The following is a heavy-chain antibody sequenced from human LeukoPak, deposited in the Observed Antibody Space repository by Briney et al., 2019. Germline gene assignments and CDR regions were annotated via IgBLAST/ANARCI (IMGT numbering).Heavy chain of an antibody. CDR2: INAGNGNT. V-gene: IGHV1-3*01. Sequence: ASVKVSCKASGYTFTSYAMHWVRQAPGQRLEWMGWINAGNGNTKYSQKFQGRVTITRDTSADTAYMELSSLRSEDTAVYYCARLTYCTNGVCYAGFDYWGQGTLVTVSS. D-gene: IGHD2-8*01. CDR1: GYTFTSYA. CDR3: ARLTYCTNGVCYAGFDY. J-gene: IGHJ4*02.